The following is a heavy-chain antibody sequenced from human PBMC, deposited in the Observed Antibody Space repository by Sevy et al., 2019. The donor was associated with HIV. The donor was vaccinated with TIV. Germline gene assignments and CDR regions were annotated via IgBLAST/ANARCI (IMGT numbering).Heavy chain of an antibody. J-gene: IGHJ4*02. CDR3: AREGCSKPHDY. D-gene: IGHD2-2*01. CDR2: LSFACGRI. Sequence: GGSLRLSCVAFGFTFSKYSMSWVRQTPGKGLEWVSTLSFACGRINYAGSVKGRFTMSRDDSRNTFYLQMDSLRAEDTAIYYCAREGCSKPHDYWGQGTLVTVSS. V-gene: IGHV3-23*01. CDR1: GFTFSKYS.